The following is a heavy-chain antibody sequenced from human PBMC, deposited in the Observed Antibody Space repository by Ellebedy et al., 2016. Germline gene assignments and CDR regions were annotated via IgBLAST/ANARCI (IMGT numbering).Heavy chain of an antibody. Sequence: GGSLRLSCAASGFTSSSYCMHWVRQAPGTGLEWVAVIWYDGSNKYYADSVKGRFTISRDNSKSTLYLQMNSLRPDDTAVYYCARNSGYSYGYFDYWGQGTLVTVSS. CDR2: IWYDGSNK. V-gene: IGHV3-33*08. J-gene: IGHJ4*02. CDR3: ARNSGYSYGYFDY. D-gene: IGHD5-18*01. CDR1: GFTSSSYC.